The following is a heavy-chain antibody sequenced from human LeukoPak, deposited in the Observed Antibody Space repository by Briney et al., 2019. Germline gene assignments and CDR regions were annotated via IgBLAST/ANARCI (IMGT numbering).Heavy chain of an antibody. V-gene: IGHV3-23*01. CDR3: AKGIYSSGWSYFDY. D-gene: IGHD6-19*01. CDR2: LSGSGITT. Sequence: GGSLRLSCAPSGFTFSNYWMTWVRQAPGKGLEWVSTLSGSGITTSYADSVTGRFTISRDNSKNTLYLQMNSLRAEDTAVYYCAKGIYSSGWSYFDYWGHGTLVTVSS. J-gene: IGHJ4*01. CDR1: GFTFSNYW.